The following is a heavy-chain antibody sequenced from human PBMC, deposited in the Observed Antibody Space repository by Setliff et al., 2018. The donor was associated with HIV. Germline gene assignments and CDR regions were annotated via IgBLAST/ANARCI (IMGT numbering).Heavy chain of an antibody. Sequence: HPGGSLRLSCAAFGFTFSSYAMSWVRQAPGKGLEWVSIITAGGTTYYADSVKGRFTISRDNSKSTLYLQMNSLRAEDTAVYYCAKDRGSGYYSPSDYWGQGTLVTVSS. CDR2: ITAGGTT. J-gene: IGHJ4*02. CDR3: AKDRGSGYYSPSDY. V-gene: IGHV3-23*01. CDR1: GFTFSSYA. D-gene: IGHD3-22*01.